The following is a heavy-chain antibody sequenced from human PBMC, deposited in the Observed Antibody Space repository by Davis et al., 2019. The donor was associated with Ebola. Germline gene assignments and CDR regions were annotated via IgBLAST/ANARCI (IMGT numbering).Heavy chain of an antibody. Sequence: LSLTCAASGFTFSRYPMHWVRQAPGKGLEWVALISYDGSNKYYADSVKGRFTISRDNSKNMLYLQMNILSAEDTAVYYCARDGPLFALGDYYYGMDVWGQGTTVTVSS. D-gene: IGHD3-16*01. CDR3: ARDGPLFALGDYYYGMDV. J-gene: IGHJ6*02. CDR1: GFTFSRYP. V-gene: IGHV3-30-3*01. CDR2: ISYDGSNK.